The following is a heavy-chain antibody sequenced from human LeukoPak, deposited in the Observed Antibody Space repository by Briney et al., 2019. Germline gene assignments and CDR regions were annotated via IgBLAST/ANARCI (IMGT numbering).Heavy chain of an antibody. CDR3: AREGSAGDSEPTGAFDI. J-gene: IGHJ3*02. V-gene: IGHV4-34*01. D-gene: IGHD4-17*01. CDR1: VGSFSDHY. Sequence: SETLSLTCAVYVGSFSDHYWNWIRQPPGKGPERIGEINHSGSTKYNPSLKSRVTISVDTSKNQFSLKVTSVTAADTAVYYCAREGSAGDSEPTGAFDIWGQGTMVTVPS. CDR2: INHSGST.